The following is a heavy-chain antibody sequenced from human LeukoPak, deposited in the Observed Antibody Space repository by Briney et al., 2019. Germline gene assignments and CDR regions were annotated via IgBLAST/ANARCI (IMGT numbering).Heavy chain of an antibody. CDR2: IYPGDSDT. Sequence: GECLKISCRGSGYSFTSYWIGWVRQMPGKGLEWMGIIYPGDSDTRYSPSFQGQATISADKSISTAYLQWSSLKASDTAMYYCARRSPYYYYYMDVWGKGTTVTVSS. CDR3: ARRSPYYYYYMDV. D-gene: IGHD3-10*01. J-gene: IGHJ6*03. CDR1: GYSFTSYW. V-gene: IGHV5-51*01.